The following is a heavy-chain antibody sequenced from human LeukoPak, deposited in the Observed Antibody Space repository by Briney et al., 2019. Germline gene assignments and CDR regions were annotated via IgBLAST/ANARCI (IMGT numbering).Heavy chain of an antibody. J-gene: IGHJ4*02. CDR1: RFTFSNYW. CDR2: IYSGGST. CDR3: ARDRYYGSGSFDY. Sequence: GGSLRLSCVASRFTFSNYWMSWVRQAPGKGLEWVSVIYSGGSTYYADSVKGRFTISRDNSKNTLYLQMNSLRAEDTAVYYCARDRYYGSGSFDYWGQGTLVTVSS. D-gene: IGHD3-10*01. V-gene: IGHV3-66*01.